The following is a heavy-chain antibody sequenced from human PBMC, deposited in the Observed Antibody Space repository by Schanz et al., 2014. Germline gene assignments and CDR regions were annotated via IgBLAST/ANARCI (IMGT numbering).Heavy chain of an antibody. Sequence: EVQLLESGGGFVQPGGSLRLSCVASGVTFTNYAMTWVRQAPGKGLEWVSHINSDGTTTTYADSVKGRFTISRDNAENTLYLQMNSLRVEDTAVYYCAMGGYQLHHWGQGTLVTVSS. CDR2: INSDGTTT. V-gene: IGHV3-74*02. D-gene: IGHD1-7*01. J-gene: IGHJ5*02. CDR3: AMGGYQLHH. CDR1: GVTFTNYA.